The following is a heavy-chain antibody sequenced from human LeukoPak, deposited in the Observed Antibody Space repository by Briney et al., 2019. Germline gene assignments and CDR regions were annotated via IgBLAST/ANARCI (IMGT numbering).Heavy chain of an antibody. CDR3: ARRHLLSREDY. J-gene: IGHJ4*02. Sequence: PSETLSLTCAVYGGSFSGYYWSWIRQPPGKGLEWIGEINHSGSTNYNPSLKSRVTISVDTSKNQFSLKLSSVTAADTAVYYCARRHLLSREDYWGQGTLVTVSS. D-gene: IGHD1-26*01. CDR1: GGSFSGYY. V-gene: IGHV4-34*01. CDR2: INHSGST.